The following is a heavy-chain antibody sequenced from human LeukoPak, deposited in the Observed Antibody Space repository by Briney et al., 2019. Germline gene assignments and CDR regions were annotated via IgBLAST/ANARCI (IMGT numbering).Heavy chain of an antibody. Sequence: GGSLRLSCAASGFNFSSYAMTWVRQAPGKGLEWVAVIWYDGSNKYYADSVKGRFTISRDNSKNTLYLQMNSLRAEDTAVYYCAKDGGSGSYYLVDYWGQGTLVTVSS. CDR2: IWYDGSNK. CDR3: AKDGGSGSYYLVDY. V-gene: IGHV3-33*06. J-gene: IGHJ4*02. D-gene: IGHD1-26*01. CDR1: GFNFSSYA.